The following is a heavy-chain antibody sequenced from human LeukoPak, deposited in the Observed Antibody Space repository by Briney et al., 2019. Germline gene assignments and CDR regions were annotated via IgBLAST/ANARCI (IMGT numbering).Heavy chain of an antibody. D-gene: IGHD6-13*01. V-gene: IGHV4-59*01. CDR3: ARLEAAAGTVGY. J-gene: IGHJ4*02. CDR2: IYYSGST. Sequence: SETLSLTCTVSGGSISSYYWSWIRQPPGKGLEWIGYIYYSGSTNYSPSLKSRVTISVDTSKNQFSLKLSSVTAADTAVYYCARLEAAAGTVGYWGQGTLVTVSS. CDR1: GGSISSYY.